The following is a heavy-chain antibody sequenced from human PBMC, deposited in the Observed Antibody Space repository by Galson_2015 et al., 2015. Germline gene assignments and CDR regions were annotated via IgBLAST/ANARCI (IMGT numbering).Heavy chain of an antibody. CDR3: ARVFCSSTSCYYRAFDI. J-gene: IGHJ3*02. D-gene: IGHD2-2*01. CDR2: ISSSSSYI. Sequence: SLRLSCAASGSTFSSYSMNWVRQAPGKGLEWVSSISSSSSYIYYADSVKGRFTISRDNAKNSLYLQMNSLRAEDTAVYYCARVFCSSTSCYYRAFDIWGQGTMVTVSS. CDR1: GSTFSSYS. V-gene: IGHV3-21*01.